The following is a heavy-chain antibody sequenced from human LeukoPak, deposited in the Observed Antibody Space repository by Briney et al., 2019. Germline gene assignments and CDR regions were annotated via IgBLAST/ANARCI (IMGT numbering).Heavy chain of an antibody. CDR1: GGSFSGYY. J-gene: IGHJ4*02. D-gene: IGHD3-22*01. CDR3: ARSKDGSGFAAY. V-gene: IGHV4-34*01. CDR2: INHSGNT. Sequence: SETLSLTCAVYGGSFSGYYWTWIRQPPGKRLEWIGEINHSGNTNYNPSLKSRVAISVDTSKNQFSLKLSSVIAADTAMYYCARSKDGSGFAAYWGQGTQVTVSS.